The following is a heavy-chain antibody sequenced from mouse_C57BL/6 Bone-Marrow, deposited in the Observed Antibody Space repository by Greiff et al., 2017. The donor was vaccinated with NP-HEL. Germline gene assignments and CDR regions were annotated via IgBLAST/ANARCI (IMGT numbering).Heavy chain of an antibody. CDR3: ARHFYFDV. CDR1: GFTFSDYY. J-gene: IGHJ1*03. CDR2: ISNGGGST. Sequence: EVMLVESGGGLVQPGGSLKLSCAASGFTFSDYYMYWVRQTPEKRLEWVAYISNGGGSTYYPDTVKGRFTISRDNAKNTLYLQMSRLKSEDTAMYYCARHFYFDVWGTGTTVTVSS. V-gene: IGHV5-12*01.